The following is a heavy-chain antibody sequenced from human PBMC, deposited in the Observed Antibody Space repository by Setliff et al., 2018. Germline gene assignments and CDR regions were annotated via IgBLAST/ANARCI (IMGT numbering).Heavy chain of an antibody. D-gene: IGHD3-22*01. V-gene: IGHV4-38-2*02. CDR3: ARTVYYDSSGYGV. Sequence: SETLSLTCTVSGYSISSGYIWGWIRQPPGKGLEWVGNIGHTGSINYNPSLKSRLTISRDTSKNQVSLKLNSVTATDTAVYYCARTVYYDSSGYGVWGQGTQVTVSS. J-gene: IGHJ4*02. CDR2: IGHTGSI. CDR1: GYSISSGYI.